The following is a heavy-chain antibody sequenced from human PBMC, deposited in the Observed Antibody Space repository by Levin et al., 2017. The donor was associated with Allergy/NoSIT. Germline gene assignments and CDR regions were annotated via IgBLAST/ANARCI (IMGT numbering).Heavy chain of an antibody. CDR2: IRSKANNYAT. D-gene: IGHD2-21*02. V-gene: IGHV3-73*01. Sequence: GESLKISCAASGFTISGSAMHWVRQASGKGLEWVGRIRSKANNYATAYAASVKGRFIVSRDDSKNTAYLQMKSLKAEDTAIYYCTRPGGDLYYSYGMDVWGQGTTVTVSS. J-gene: IGHJ6*02. CDR3: TRPGGDLYYSYGMDV. CDR1: GFTISGSA.